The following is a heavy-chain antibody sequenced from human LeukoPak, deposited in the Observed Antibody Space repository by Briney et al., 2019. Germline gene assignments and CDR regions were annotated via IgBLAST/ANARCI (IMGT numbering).Heavy chain of an antibody. J-gene: IGHJ4*02. CDR3: AKSRDGDAPTFDY. CDR2: IAYDGNDK. Sequence: GGSLRLSCEASGFTFSSRGMHWVRQAPGKGPEWVAVIAYDGNDKFYAESVKGRFTISRDNSKNTVHLQMNSLRPEDTAVYYCAKSRDGDAPTFDYWGQGTVVTVSS. V-gene: IGHV3-30*18. CDR1: GFTFSSRG. D-gene: IGHD4-17*01.